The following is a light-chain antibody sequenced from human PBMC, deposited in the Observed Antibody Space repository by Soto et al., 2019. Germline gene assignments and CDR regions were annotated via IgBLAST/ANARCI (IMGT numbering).Light chain of an antibody. CDR2: GAS. J-gene: IGKJ5*01. Sequence: EVLLTQTPDTRSFSPWEIATLSSRASQTVSSNYLAWCQQRPGQAPRLLIYGASTRAAGIPDRFSGSGSGTDFTLIINRLEPEDVAIYYCQQYGGSPLITFGQVRRLEVK. CDR3: QQYGGSPLIT. V-gene: IGKV3-20*01. CDR1: QTVSSNY.